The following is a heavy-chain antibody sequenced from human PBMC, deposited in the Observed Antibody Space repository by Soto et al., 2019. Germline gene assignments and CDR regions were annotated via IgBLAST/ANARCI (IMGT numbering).Heavy chain of an antibody. CDR1: GGSFSGYY. J-gene: IGHJ3*02. CDR3: ASVSSSSLSDGFDI. V-gene: IGHV4-34*01. CDR2: INHSGST. Sequence: LSLTCAVYGGSFSGYYWSWIRQPPGKGLEWIGEINHSGSTNYNPSLKSRVTISVDTSKNQFSLKLSSVTAADTAVYYCASVSSSSLSDGFDIWGQGTMVTVSS. D-gene: IGHD6-6*01.